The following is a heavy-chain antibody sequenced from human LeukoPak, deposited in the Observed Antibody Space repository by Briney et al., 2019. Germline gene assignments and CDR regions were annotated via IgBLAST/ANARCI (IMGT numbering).Heavy chain of an antibody. V-gene: IGHV4-39*01. CDR1: GGSISSSSYY. J-gene: IGHJ4*02. D-gene: IGHD6-13*01. Sequence: SETLSLTCTVSGGSISSSSYYWGWIRQPPGKGLEWIGSIYYSGSTYYNPSLKSRVTISVDTSKNQFSLKLSSVTAADTAVYYCASGTKQQLVPPARIDYWGQGTLVTVSS. CDR3: ASGTKQQLVPPARIDY. CDR2: IYYSGST.